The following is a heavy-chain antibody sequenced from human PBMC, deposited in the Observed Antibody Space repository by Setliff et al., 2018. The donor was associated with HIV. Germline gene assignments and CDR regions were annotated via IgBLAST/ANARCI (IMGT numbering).Heavy chain of an antibody. J-gene: IGHJ4*02. CDR1: GFTFSSYS. CDR3: AKAPGWLFLSHY. CDR2: ISIYDGSEK. Sequence: PGGSLRLSCAASGFTFSSYSMHWVRQAPGKGLEWVAVISIYDGSEKYYADSVKGRFTISRDNSKNTLYLQMNSLRVEDTAIYYCAKAPGWLFLSHYWGQGTLVTVSS. V-gene: IGHV3-30*18. D-gene: IGHD3-22*01.